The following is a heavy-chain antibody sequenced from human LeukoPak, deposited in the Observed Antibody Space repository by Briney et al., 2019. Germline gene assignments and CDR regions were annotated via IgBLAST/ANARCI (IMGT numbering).Heavy chain of an antibody. CDR1: GYTFTSYY. Sequence: GASVKVSCKASGYTFTSYYMHWVRQAPGQGLEWMGWISGYNGYTKYAQKVQDRVTITTDTSTSTAYMEPRSLRSDDTAVYYCARDVDILVVTAIPGLFDYWGQGTLVTVSS. J-gene: IGHJ4*02. V-gene: IGHV1-18*04. D-gene: IGHD2-21*02. CDR2: ISGYNGYT. CDR3: ARDVDILVVTAIPGLFDY.